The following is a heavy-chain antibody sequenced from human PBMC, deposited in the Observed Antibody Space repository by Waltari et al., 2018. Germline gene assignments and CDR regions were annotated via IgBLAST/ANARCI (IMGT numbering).Heavy chain of an antibody. V-gene: IGHV1-69*05. CDR3: ARAYGVSADDYYYYYGMDV. Sequence: QVQLVQSGAEVKKPGSSVKVSCKASGGTFSSYAISWVRQAPGQGLEWMGGIIPIFVTASYAQKCQSRVTITTDESTSTAYMELSSLRSEDTAVYYCARAYGVSADDYYYYYGMDVWGQGTTVTVSS. CDR2: IIPIFVTA. J-gene: IGHJ6*02. D-gene: IGHD3-10*01. CDR1: GGTFSSYA.